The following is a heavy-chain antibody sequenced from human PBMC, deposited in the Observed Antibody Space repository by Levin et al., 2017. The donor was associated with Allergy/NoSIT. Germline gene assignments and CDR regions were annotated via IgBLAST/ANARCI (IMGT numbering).Heavy chain of an antibody. Sequence: SCAASGFTFSGYTLNWVRQAPGKGLEWVSSISSSSTYIYYADSLKGRFTISRDDAKNSLSLQMNSLRVEDTALYYCAKGLNWGSPNTFDYWGQGTLVTVSS. CDR3: AKGLNWGSPNTFDY. CDR2: ISSSSTYI. J-gene: IGHJ4*02. D-gene: IGHD7-27*01. CDR1: GFTFSGYT. V-gene: IGHV3-21*04.